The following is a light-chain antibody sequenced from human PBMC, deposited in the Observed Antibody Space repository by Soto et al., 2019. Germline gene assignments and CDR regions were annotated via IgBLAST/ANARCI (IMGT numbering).Light chain of an antibody. CDR3: QQYNSWPLT. CDR1: QSVSNN. Sequence: EIVLTQSPGTLSLSPGERATLSCRASQSVSNNYLAWYQQKPGQAPRLLIYGASTRATGIPAKFSGGGSGTEFTLTISSLQSEDFAVYYCQQYNSWPLTFGGGTKVDIK. J-gene: IGKJ4*01. CDR2: GAS. V-gene: IGKV3-15*01.